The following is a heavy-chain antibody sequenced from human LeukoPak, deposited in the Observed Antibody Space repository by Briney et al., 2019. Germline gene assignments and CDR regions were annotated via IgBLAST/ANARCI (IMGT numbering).Heavy chain of an antibody. CDR3: AREYSSTSYGFDI. V-gene: IGHV1-2*02. Sequence: ASVKVSCKASGYTFTGYYMNWVRQAPGQGLEWMGWINPNSGGTNYAQKFQGRVTMTRDTSISTAYMELSRLRYDDTAVYYCAREYSSTSYGFDIWGQGTMVTVSS. CDR2: INPNSGGT. CDR1: GYTFTGYY. D-gene: IGHD6-6*01. J-gene: IGHJ3*02.